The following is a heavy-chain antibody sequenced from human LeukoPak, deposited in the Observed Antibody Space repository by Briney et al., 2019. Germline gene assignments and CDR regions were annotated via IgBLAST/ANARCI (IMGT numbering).Heavy chain of an antibody. CDR1: GGSISSYY. V-gene: IGHV4-59*04. D-gene: IGHD1-26*01. J-gene: IGHJ4*02. CDR3: ARGGGGAKAFYFDY. Sequence: PSETLSLTCTVSGGSISSYYWSWIRQPPGKGLEWIGEIDNNGITNYNPSLKSRVTMSVDTTRKRFSLRLTSESAADTGVYYCARGGGGAKAFYFDYWGQGSLVTVSS. CDR2: IDNNGIT.